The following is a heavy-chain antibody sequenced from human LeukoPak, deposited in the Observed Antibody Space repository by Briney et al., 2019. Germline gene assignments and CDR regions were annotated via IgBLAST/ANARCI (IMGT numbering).Heavy chain of an antibody. V-gene: IGHV3-23*01. J-gene: IGHJ4*02. CDR2: ISDSGGRT. Sequence: AQTLRLSCAVPGVTVSGYGISWLGRDPGEGGQGVAGISDSGGRTNYAESVKGRLTMSRVKTKNRLYLQMNSLRAEDTAVYFCAKRGIVIRAVIVVGFQKEAYYFDYWGQGALVTVSS. CDR3: AKRGIVIRAVIVVGFQKEAYYFDY. D-gene: IGHD2-15*01. CDR1: GVTVSGYG.